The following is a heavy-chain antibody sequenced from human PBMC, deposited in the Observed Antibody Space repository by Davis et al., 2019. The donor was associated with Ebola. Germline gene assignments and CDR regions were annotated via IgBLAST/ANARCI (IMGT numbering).Heavy chain of an antibody. D-gene: IGHD2-2*01. CDR2: ISSGGTTL. Sequence: GGSLRLSCVASGFSFSRYDMNWVRQAPGEGLEWVSYISSGGTTLKYADSVKGRFTISRDNAKNSRYLQMNSLRDDDTAVYYCARSLGDIVLVPAALVPDYWGQGTLVTVSS. V-gene: IGHV3-48*02. J-gene: IGHJ4*02. CDR1: GFSFSRYD. CDR3: ARSLGDIVLVPAALVPDY.